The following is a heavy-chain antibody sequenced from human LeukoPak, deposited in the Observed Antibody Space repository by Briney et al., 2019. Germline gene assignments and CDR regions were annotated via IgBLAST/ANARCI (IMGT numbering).Heavy chain of an antibody. CDR3: AKGYCSGGSCYCGVDY. V-gene: IGHV3-23*01. D-gene: IGHD2-15*01. CDR2: LWDGGGSP. J-gene: IGHJ4*02. CDR1: GLTFYHYA. Sequence: GRSLRLSCAASGLTFYHYAMSSVRHTPGKGLESVSALWDGGGSPHYAESVKGRFTISRDNSKSTVYLQMNNLGAEDTAVYYCAKGYCSGGSCYCGVDYWGQGTLVTVSS.